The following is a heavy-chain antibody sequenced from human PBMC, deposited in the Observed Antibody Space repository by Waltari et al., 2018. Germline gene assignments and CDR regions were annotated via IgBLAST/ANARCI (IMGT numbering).Heavy chain of an antibody. J-gene: IGHJ4*02. Sequence: EVQLLESGGGLVQPGGSLRLSCAASGFTFSNFAMGWVRQAPGKGLGWVSTINSDVDCTYDADSVKCRFTISRDNSKNTLYLQVSSLRAEDTAVYYCAKGYYVAAYFDHWGQGTLVTVSS. CDR2: INSDVDCT. V-gene: IGHV3-23*01. CDR3: AKGYYVAAYFDH. D-gene: IGHD3-16*01. CDR1: GFTFSNFA.